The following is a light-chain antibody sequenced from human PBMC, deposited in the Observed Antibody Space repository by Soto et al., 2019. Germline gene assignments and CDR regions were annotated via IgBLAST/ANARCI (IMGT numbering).Light chain of an antibody. V-gene: IGKV3-11*01. CDR3: QQRSDWPPT. CDR1: QSVSSY. J-gene: IGKJ1*01. CDR2: DAS. Sequence: EIVLTQSPATLSLSPGERATLSCRASQSVSSYLGWYQQKPGQAPRLLIYDASSRATGIPARFSGSGSGTDFTLTVSSLKPEDFAVYYCQQRSDWPPTFGQGTKVEIK.